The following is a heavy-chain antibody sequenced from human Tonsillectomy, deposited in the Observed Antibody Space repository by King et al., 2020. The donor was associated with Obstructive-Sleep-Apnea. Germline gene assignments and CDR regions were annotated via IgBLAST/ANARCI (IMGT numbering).Heavy chain of an antibody. CDR3: ARGPGFCNSITWLNWFDP. J-gene: IGHJ5*02. D-gene: IGHD2-2*01. Sequence: VQLVESGGGLVQLGGSLRLSCAASGFTVSSNYMAWVRQAPGKGLEWVSVLYSDGNTIYADCVKGRFAVSRDNSKNTLYLEMNTLRAEDTAVYYCARGPGFCNSITWLNWFDPWGQGTLVTVSS. CDR1: GFTVSSNY. V-gene: IGHV3-66*01. CDR2: LYSDGNT.